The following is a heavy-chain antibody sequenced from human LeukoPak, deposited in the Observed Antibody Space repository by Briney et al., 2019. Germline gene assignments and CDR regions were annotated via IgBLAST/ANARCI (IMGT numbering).Heavy chain of an antibody. J-gene: IGHJ4*02. D-gene: IGHD5-12*01. CDR2: IYHTGST. V-gene: IGHV4-4*02. CDR1: GGSISSGHW. CDR3: ARGGGYRFDY. Sequence: SETLSLTCAVSGGSISSGHWWTWVRQPPGKGLEWIGEIYHTGSTNYNSSLKSRVTISVDKSTNQFSLRLSSVTAADTAVYYCARGGGYRFDYWGQGTLVTVSS.